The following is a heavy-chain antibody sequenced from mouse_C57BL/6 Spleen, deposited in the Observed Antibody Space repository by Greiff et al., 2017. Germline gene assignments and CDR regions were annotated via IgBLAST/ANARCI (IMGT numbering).Heavy chain of an antibody. CDR3: ARHDDYDGAMDY. Sequence: QVHVKQSGPGLVAPSQSLSITCTVSGFSLTSYGVHWVRQPPGKGLEWLVVIWSDGSTTYNSALKSRLSISKDNSKSQVFLKMNSLQTDDTAMYYCARHDDYDGAMDYWGQGTSVTVSS. J-gene: IGHJ4*01. V-gene: IGHV2-6-1*01. CDR1: GFSLTSYG. D-gene: IGHD2-4*01. CDR2: IWSDGST.